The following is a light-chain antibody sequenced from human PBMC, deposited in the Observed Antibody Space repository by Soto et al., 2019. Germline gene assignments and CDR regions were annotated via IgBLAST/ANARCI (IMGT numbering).Light chain of an antibody. J-gene: IGKJ1*01. CDR1: QTISTW. CDR3: QQYHGVSRT. Sequence: DIQMTPSPSTLSASVGERVTLTCRASQTISTWLAWYQQKTGKAHKLLIYKASSLESGVPSKFSGSVCGIEFTLTRTCLHPCDFATYDCQQYHGVSRTFGQVTKVDIK. V-gene: IGKV1-5*03. CDR2: KAS.